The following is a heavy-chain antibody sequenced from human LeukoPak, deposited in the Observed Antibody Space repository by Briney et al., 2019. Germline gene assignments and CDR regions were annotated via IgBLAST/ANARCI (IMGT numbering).Heavy chain of an antibody. Sequence: GGSLRLSCAASGFTFSSYWMHWVRQAPGKGLVWVSHIDSDGSGTTYGDSAKGRFTISRDNAKNTLYLQMNSLRADDTAVYYCARGTAAAAGIDYWGQGILVTVSS. CDR2: IDSDGSGT. J-gene: IGHJ4*02. V-gene: IGHV3-74*01. D-gene: IGHD6-13*01. CDR1: GFTFSSYW. CDR3: ARGTAAAAGIDY.